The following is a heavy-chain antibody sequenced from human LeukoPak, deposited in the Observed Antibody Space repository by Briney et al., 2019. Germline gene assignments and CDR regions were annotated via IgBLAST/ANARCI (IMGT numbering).Heavy chain of an antibody. CDR2: INPSGGST. D-gene: IGHD4-23*01. J-gene: IGHJ6*02. Sequence: EASVKVSCKASGYTFTTDYIHWVRQAPGQGLEWMGIINPSGGSTSYAQKFQGRVTMTRDTSTSTVYMELSSLRSEDTAVYYCARGGQMVGGNSPYYYYGMDVWGQGTTVTVSS. CDR3: ARGGQMVGGNSPYYYYGMDV. V-gene: IGHV1-46*01. CDR1: GYTFTTDY.